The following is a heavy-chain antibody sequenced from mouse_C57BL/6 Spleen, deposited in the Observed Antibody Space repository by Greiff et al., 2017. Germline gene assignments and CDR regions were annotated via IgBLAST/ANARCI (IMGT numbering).Heavy chain of an antibody. CDR1: GYTFTDYE. Sequence: QVQLQQSGAELVRPGASVTLSCKASGYTFTDYEMHWVKQTPVHGLEWIGAIDPETGGTAYNQKFKGKAILTADKSSSTAYMELRSLTSEDSAVYYCTSYGNYTRDYWGQGTTLTVSS. J-gene: IGHJ2*01. D-gene: IGHD2-1*01. CDR2: IDPETGGT. CDR3: TSYGNYTRDY. V-gene: IGHV1-15*01.